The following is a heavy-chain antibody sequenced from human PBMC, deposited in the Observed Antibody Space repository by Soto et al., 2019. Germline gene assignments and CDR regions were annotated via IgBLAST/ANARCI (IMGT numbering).Heavy chain of an antibody. CDR2: IYHSGST. J-gene: IGHJ4*02. D-gene: IGHD6-13*01. CDR3: ARHDFGLDSSSSPTILYFFDY. V-gene: IGHV4-38-2*01. Sequence: LSLTCAVSGYSISTGFNWAWIRQPPGKGLEWIGSIYHSGSTYYNLSLKSRVTISSDASKNQISLKLSSVTAADTAVYYCARHDFGLDSSSSPTILYFFDYWGQGTLVTVSS. CDR1: GYSISTGFN.